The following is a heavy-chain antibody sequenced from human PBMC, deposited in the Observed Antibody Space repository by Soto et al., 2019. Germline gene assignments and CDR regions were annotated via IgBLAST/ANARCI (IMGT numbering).Heavy chain of an antibody. CDR3: TRVNYSHSSAMDV. D-gene: IGHD3-22*01. CDR2: IFYRGSA. J-gene: IGHJ6*02. V-gene: IGHV4-30-4*01. Sequence: QVQLQESGPGLVKPSQTLSLTCTVSGDSISSGNYFHWIRQPPGKGLEWVGYIFYRGSAYYNPSLKGRVAISVDTSKNHFSLRLSSVTAADTAVYYCTRVNYSHSSAMDVWGQGTTVTVSS. CDR1: GDSISSGNYF.